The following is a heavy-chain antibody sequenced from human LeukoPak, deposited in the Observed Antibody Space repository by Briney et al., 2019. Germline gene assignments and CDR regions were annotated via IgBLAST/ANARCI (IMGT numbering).Heavy chain of an antibody. D-gene: IGHD6-25*01. Sequence: GSLRLSCAASGFTFSSSAMSWIRQPPGKGLEWIGSVYYGRSPYFNPSLGSRATISVDTSKNHFSLKMSSVTAADTAVYYCARSSGTGTFSYWGQGTLVTVSS. V-gene: IGHV4-39*02. J-gene: IGHJ4*02. CDR3: ARSSGTGTFSY. CDR2: VYYGRSP. CDR1: GFTFSSSA.